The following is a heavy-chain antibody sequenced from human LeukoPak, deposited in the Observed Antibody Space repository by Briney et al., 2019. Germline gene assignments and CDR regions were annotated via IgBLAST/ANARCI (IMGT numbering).Heavy chain of an antibody. CDR2: ISSSGGST. J-gene: IGHJ4*02. V-gene: IGHV3-23*01. CDR1: GFTFSSYA. Sequence: GGPLRLSCAASGFTFSSYAMSWVRQAPGKGLEWVSTISSSGGSTYYADSVKGRFTISRDNSKNTLYLQMNSLRAEDTAVYYCAKESCSGGSCYYFDYWGQGTLVTVSS. D-gene: IGHD2-15*01. CDR3: AKESCSGGSCYYFDY.